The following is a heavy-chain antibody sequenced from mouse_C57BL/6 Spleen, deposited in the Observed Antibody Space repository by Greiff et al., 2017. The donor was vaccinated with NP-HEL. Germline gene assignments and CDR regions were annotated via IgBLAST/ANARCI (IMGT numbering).Heavy chain of an antibody. Sequence: QVQLKESGAELVRPGASVTLSCKASGYTFTDYEMHWVKQTPVHGLEWIGAIDPETGGTTYNQKFKGKAILTADKSSSTAYMELRSLTSEDSAVYYCTRGDGYYEGDYFDYWGQGTTLTVSS. CDR1: GYTFTDYE. CDR3: TRGDGYYEGDYFDY. V-gene: IGHV1-15*01. J-gene: IGHJ2*01. D-gene: IGHD2-3*01. CDR2: IDPETGGT.